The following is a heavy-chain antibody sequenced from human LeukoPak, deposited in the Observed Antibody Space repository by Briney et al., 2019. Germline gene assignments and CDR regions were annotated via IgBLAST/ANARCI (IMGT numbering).Heavy chain of an antibody. V-gene: IGHV4-30-2*01. CDR2: IYHSGST. Sequence: PSETLSLTCSVSGGSISSYYWSWIRQPPGKGLEWIGYIYHSGSTYYNPSLKSRVTISVDRSKNQFSLKLSSVTAADTAVYYCASTMTYYDFWSGYYGPYFDYWGQGTLVTVSS. CDR3: ASTMTYYDFWSGYYGPYFDY. D-gene: IGHD3-3*01. CDR1: GGSISSYY. J-gene: IGHJ4*02.